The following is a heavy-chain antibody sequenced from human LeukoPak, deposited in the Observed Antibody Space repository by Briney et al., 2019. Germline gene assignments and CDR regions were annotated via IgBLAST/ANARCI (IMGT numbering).Heavy chain of an antibody. J-gene: IGHJ4*02. D-gene: IGHD3-22*01. CDR3: ARSWDYYDSSSHYFDY. CDR2: IIPIFGTA. V-gene: IGHV1-69*13. CDR1: GGTFSSYA. Sequence: GASVKVSCKASGGTFSSYAISWVRQAPGQGLEWMGGIIPIFGTANYAQKFQGRVTITADESTSTAYMELSSLRSEDTAVYYCARSWDYYDSSSHYFDYWGQGTLVTVSS.